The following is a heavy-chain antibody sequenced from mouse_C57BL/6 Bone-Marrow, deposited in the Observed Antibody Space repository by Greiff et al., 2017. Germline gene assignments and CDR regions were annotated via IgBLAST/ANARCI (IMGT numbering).Heavy chain of an antibody. CDR1: GYTFTSYW. CDR2: INPSNGGT. J-gene: IGHJ1*03. D-gene: IGHD1-1*01. CDR3: ASLVATIVAWYFDD. V-gene: IGHV1-53*01. Sequence: QVQLQQSGTELVKPGASVKLSCKASGYTFTSYWMHWVKQRPGQGLEWIGNINPSNGGTNYNEKFKSKATLTVDKSSSTAYMQLSSLTSEDSAVYDCASLVATIVAWYFDDWGTGTTVTVSS.